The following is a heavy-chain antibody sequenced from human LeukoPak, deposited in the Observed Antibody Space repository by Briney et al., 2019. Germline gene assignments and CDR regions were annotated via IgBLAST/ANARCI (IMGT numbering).Heavy chain of an antibody. CDR2: ISAYNGST. D-gene: IGHD6-19*01. J-gene: IGHJ5*02. V-gene: IGHV1-18*01. Sequence: ASVKVSCKASGYTFTSYGISWVRQAPGQGLEWMGWISAYNGSTNYAQKLQGRVTMTTDTSTSTAYMELRSLRSDDTAVYYCARRWGQQAGTPYNWFDPWGQGTLVTVSS. CDR1: GYTFTSYG. CDR3: ARRWGQQAGTPYNWFDP.